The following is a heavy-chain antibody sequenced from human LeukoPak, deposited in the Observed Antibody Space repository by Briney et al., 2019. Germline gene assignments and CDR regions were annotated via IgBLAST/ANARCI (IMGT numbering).Heavy chain of an antibody. CDR2: INPNSGGT. CDR1: GYTFTGYY. CDR3: ATEVGYYDSSGYLGHYYYYYGMDV. D-gene: IGHD3-22*01. V-gene: IGHV1-2*02. J-gene: IGHJ6*02. Sequence: APVKVSCKASGYTFTGYYMHWARQAPGQGLEWMGWINPNSGGTNYAQKFQGRVTMTRDTSISTAYMELSRLRSDDTAVYYCATEVGYYDSSGYLGHYYYYYGMDVWGQGTTVTVSS.